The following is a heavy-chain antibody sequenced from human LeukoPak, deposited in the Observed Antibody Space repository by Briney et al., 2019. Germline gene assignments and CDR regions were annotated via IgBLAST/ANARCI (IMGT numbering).Heavy chain of an antibody. V-gene: IGHV4-34*01. Sequence: SETLSLTCAVYGGSFSGYYWSWIRQPPGKGLEWIGEISHKGSTNYNPSLKSRVTISVDTSKNQFSLKLSSVTAADTAVYYCAREVAALRSGFDIWGQGTMVTVSS. CDR3: AREVAALRSGFDI. J-gene: IGHJ3*02. CDR1: GGSFSGYY. CDR2: ISHKGST. D-gene: IGHD3-3*01.